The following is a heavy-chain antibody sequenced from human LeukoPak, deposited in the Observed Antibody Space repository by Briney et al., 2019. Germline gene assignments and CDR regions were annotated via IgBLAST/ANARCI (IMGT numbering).Heavy chain of an antibody. Sequence: SETLSLTCTVSGGSISSSSYSWGWIRQPPGKGLEWIGSLYYSGSTYYNPSLKSRVTISVDTSKNQLSLNLSSVTAADTAVYYCASEGITIFGVVISPYYGMDVWGQGTTVTVSS. J-gene: IGHJ6*02. CDR1: GGSISSSSYS. V-gene: IGHV4-39*01. D-gene: IGHD3-3*01. CDR3: ASEGITIFGVVISPYYGMDV. CDR2: LYYSGST.